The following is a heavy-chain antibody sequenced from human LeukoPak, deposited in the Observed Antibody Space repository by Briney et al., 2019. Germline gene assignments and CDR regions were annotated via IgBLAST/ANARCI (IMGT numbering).Heavy chain of an antibody. V-gene: IGHV5-51*01. CDR1: GYRFSSYW. CDR2: IYPGDSDI. J-gene: IGHJ5*02. Sequence: HGESLKISCKDSGYRFSSYWIAWVRQMPGKGLEYIGIIYPGDSDIRYSPSIQGQVTISADKSISTAYLQWSSLKASDTAMYYCARQEYCSGGSCYTWFDPWGQGTLVTVSS. CDR3: ARQEYCSGGSCYTWFDP. D-gene: IGHD2-15*01.